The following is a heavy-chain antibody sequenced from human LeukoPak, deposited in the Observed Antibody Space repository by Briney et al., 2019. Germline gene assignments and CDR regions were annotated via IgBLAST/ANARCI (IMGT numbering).Heavy chain of an antibody. CDR3: AKARAAGTYYFDY. D-gene: IGHD6-13*01. Sequence: PGGSLRLSCAASGFTFSSYAMSWVRQAPGKGLEWVSAMSFSGISTYYADSVKGRSSISRDKSKNTLYLQMNSLRAEDTAVYYCAKARAAGTYYFDYWGQGTLVTVSS. CDR2: MSFSGIST. J-gene: IGHJ4*02. V-gene: IGHV3-23*01. CDR1: GFTFSSYA.